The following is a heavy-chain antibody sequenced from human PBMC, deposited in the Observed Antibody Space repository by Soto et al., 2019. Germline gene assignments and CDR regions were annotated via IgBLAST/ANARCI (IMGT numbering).Heavy chain of an antibody. CDR3: ARDASPDYVDYAGAVFDL. V-gene: IGHV4-30-4*01. CDR2: IYYSGNT. D-gene: IGHD4-17*01. J-gene: IGHJ3*01. Sequence: VQLQESGPGLVKPSQTLSLTCTVSGGSISSGDYYWSWIRQPPGKGLEWIGYIYYSGNTHYNTSLKSRLTISMDTSKNPFSLNLTSVTAADTAVYFCARDASPDYVDYAGAVFDLWGQGTMVTVSS. CDR1: GGSISSGDYY.